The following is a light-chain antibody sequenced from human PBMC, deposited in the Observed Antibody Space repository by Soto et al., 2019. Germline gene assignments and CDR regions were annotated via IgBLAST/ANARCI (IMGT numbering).Light chain of an antibody. Sequence: QSALTQPASVSGSPGQSITISCTGTSSDVGGYNYVSWYQQHPGKAPKLLISAVSNRPSGVSKRFSGSKSANTASLTISGLHAEDEADYYCSSYTTSSTWVFGGGTKVTVL. V-gene: IGLV2-14*01. CDR1: SSDVGGYNY. CDR3: SSYTTSSTWV. J-gene: IGLJ3*02. CDR2: AVS.